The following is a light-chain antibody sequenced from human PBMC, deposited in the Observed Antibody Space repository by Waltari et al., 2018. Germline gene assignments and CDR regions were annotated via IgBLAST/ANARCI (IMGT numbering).Light chain of an antibody. CDR3: QAWDSSTYV. Sequence: SFDLTQPPSVSVSPGQTASITCSGDKLVDKSACWYHQKPGQSPVLVIYQDTKRPSAIPERFSGSKSGNTATLTISGTQAVDEADYYCQAWDSSTYVFGTGTKVTVL. CDR2: QDT. CDR1: KLVDKS. J-gene: IGLJ1*01. V-gene: IGLV3-1*01.